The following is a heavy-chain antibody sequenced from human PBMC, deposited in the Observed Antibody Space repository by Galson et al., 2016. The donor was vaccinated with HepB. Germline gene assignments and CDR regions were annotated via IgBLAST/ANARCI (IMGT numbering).Heavy chain of an antibody. CDR3: ARGSSYGFKDGMDV. V-gene: IGHV5-10-1*01. Sequence: QSGAEVKKPGESLRISCKGSGYSFTNSWISWVRQMPGKGLGWMGRIDPSDSSTNYGPSFEGHVAMSIDKSITTAYLQWSSLKASDTAMYYCARGSSYGFKDGMDVWGQGTTVIVSS. J-gene: IGHJ6*02. D-gene: IGHD5-18*01. CDR2: IDPSDSST. CDR1: GYSFTNSW.